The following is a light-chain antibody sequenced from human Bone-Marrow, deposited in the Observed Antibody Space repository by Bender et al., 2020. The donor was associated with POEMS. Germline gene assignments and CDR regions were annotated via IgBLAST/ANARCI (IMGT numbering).Light chain of an antibody. CDR2: RVS. CDR3: CSYTTINTYV. V-gene: IGLV2-14*01. CDR1: SSDVGAYDY. Sequence: QSALTQPASVSGSPGQSITISCTGTSSDVGAYDYVSWHQHHPGQVPKLMIFRVSNRPPGISDRFSGSKSGNTASLTISGLQADDEADYYCCSYTTINTYVFGSGTRVSVL. J-gene: IGLJ1*01.